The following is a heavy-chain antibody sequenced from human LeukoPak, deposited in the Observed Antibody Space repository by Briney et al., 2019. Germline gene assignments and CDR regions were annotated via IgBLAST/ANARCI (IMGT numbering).Heavy chain of an antibody. V-gene: IGHV4-61*02. CDR1: GGSISSSSYY. CDR3: ARQYIDILTGYHRGELYWYFDL. J-gene: IGHJ2*01. CDR2: IYTSGST. D-gene: IGHD3-9*01. Sequence: SETLSLTCTVSGGSISSSSYYWGWVRQPPGKGLEWIGRIYTSGSTNYNPSLKSRVTISVDTSKNQFSLKLNSVTAADTAVYYCARQYIDILTGYHRGELYWYFDLWGRGTLVTVSS.